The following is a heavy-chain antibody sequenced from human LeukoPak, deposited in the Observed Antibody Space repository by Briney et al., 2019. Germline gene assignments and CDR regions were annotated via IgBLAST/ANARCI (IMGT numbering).Heavy chain of an antibody. CDR3: ARDIAVNMFDY. CDR1: GYTFSSYG. J-gene: IGHJ4*02. V-gene: IGHV1-18*01. Sequence: GASVTVSCTASGYTFSSYGFSWVRQAPGQGLEWMGWISAYNGRTEYAQNFQGRLTLTTDASTSTAYMELRSLTSDDTAVYYCARDIAVNMFDYWGQGTPVTVSS. D-gene: IGHD6-19*01. CDR2: ISAYNGRT.